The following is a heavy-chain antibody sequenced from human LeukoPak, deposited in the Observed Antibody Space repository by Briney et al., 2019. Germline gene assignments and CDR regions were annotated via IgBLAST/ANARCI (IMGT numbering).Heavy chain of an antibody. J-gene: IGHJ5*02. Sequence: SETLSLTCAVSGGSISSGAYSWSWIRQPPGKGLEWIGYIYHSGSTFYNPSLKSRVTISVDRSKNQFSLKLSSVTAADTAVYYCARGGSTPYNWFDPWGQGTLVTVSS. CDR1: GGSISSGAYS. CDR2: IYHSGST. D-gene: IGHD2-2*01. V-gene: IGHV4-30-2*01. CDR3: ARGGSTPYNWFDP.